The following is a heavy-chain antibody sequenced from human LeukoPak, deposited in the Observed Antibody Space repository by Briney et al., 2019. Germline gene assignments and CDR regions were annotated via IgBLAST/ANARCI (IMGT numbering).Heavy chain of an antibody. Sequence: PGGSLRLSCAASGFTFSSYAMSWVRQAPGKGLEWVSAISGSGGRTYYADSVKGRFTISRDNSKNTLYLQMNSLRAEDTAVYYCAKPLLTWVSSYGMDVWGQGTTVTVSS. CDR3: AKPLLTWVSSYGMDV. D-gene: IGHD1-26*01. J-gene: IGHJ6*02. V-gene: IGHV3-23*01. CDR2: ISGSGGRT. CDR1: GFTFSSYA.